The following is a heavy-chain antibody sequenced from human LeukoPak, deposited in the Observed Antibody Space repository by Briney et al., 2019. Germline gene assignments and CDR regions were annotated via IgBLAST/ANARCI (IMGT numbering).Heavy chain of an antibody. CDR3: ASTSGWYEPIDY. CDR2: ILSTGEDT. V-gene: IGHV3-23*01. CDR1: GFTFSSYA. D-gene: IGHD6-19*01. Sequence: GGSLRLSCAASGFTFSSYAMTWVRQAPGKGLEWVASILSTGEDTYYAGSVKGRFTISRDNSKNTLYLQMNSLRAEDTAVYYCASTSGWYEPIDYWGQGTLVTVSS. J-gene: IGHJ4*02.